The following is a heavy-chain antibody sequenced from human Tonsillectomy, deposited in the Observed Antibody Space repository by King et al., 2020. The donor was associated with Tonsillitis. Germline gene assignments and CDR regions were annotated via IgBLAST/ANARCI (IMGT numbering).Heavy chain of an antibody. CDR3: ARDHPNWNYVFDY. D-gene: IGHD1-7*01. J-gene: IGHJ4*02. Sequence: VQLVESGGGVVQPGRSLRLSCAVSGFTFNNYGMHWVRQAPGKGLEWVAVIWFDGSNKYYADSVKGRFTISRDNFKNTLYLQMNSLRAEDTAMYYCARDHPNWNYVFDYWGQGTLVTVSS. CDR2: IWFDGSNK. V-gene: IGHV3-33*08. CDR1: GFTFNNYG.